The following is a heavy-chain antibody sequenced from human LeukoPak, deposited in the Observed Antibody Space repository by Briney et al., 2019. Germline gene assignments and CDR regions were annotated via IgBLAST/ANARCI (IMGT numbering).Heavy chain of an antibody. J-gene: IGHJ4*02. D-gene: IGHD3-10*01. Sequence: PSETLSLPCTVSGASISRSGYYWGGIRQLPGKGLEWIATIYYSGSTYYTPSLKSRVTISVDTSKNQFSLKLNSVTAADTAVYYCARHVGGSSYIDYCGQGTLVTASS. CDR2: IYYSGST. CDR1: GASISRSGYY. V-gene: IGHV4-39*01. CDR3: ARHVGGSSYIDY.